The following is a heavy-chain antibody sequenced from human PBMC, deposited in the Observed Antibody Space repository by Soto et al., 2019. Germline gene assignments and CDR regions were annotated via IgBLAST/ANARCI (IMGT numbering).Heavy chain of an antibody. J-gene: IGHJ4*01. Sequence: LRLSCAASGFSIRDYYMNWIRQAPGKGLEWVSGITWNSGSIDYADSVKGRFTISRDNAKNSLYLQMNSLRPEDTALYYCAKDIREYSSGWTYFDYWGHGTLVTVSS. CDR3: AKDIREYSSGWTYFDY. V-gene: IGHV3-9*01. D-gene: IGHD6-19*01. CDR1: GFSIRDYY. CDR2: ITWNSGSI.